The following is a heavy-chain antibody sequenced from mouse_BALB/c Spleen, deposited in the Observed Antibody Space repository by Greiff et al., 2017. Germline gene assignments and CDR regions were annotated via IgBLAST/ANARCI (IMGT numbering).Heavy chain of an antibody. D-gene: IGHD1-1*01. CDR2: IYPGNSDT. CDR3: TYYGSSYLFAY. J-gene: IGHJ3*01. CDR1: GYTFTSYW. Sequence: EVQLQQSGTVLARPGASVKMSCKASGYTFTSYWMHWVKQSPGQGLEWIGAIYPGNSDTSYNQKFKGKAKLTAVTSTSTAYMELSSLTNEDSAVYYCTYYGSSYLFAYWGQGTLVTVSA. V-gene: IGHV1-5*01.